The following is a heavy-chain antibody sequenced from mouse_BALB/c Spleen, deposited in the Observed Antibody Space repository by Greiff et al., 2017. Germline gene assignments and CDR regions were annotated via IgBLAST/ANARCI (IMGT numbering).Heavy chain of an antibody. J-gene: IGHJ1*01. CDR1: GFTFSSYG. CDR3: ARETGRDFRYFDV. Sequence: EVKLVESGGDLVKPGGSLKLSCAASGFTFSSYGMSWVRQTPDKRLEWVATISSGGSYTYYPDSVKGRFTISRDNAKNTLYLQMSSLKSEDTAMYYCARETGRDFRYFDVWGAGTTVTVSS. V-gene: IGHV5-6*01. D-gene: IGHD4-1*01. CDR2: ISSGGSYT.